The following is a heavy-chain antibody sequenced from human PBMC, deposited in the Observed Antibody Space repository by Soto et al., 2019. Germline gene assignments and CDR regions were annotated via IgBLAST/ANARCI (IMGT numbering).Heavy chain of an antibody. D-gene: IGHD5-12*01. Sequence: QVQLQESGPGLVKPSETLSLTCTVSGGSVSSGSYYWSWIRQPPGKGLEWIGYIYYSGSTNYNPPLKSRVTISVDTSKNQFSLKLSSVTAADTAVYYCARGGDGYNEYYYYGMDVWGQGTTVTVSS. V-gene: IGHV4-61*01. CDR3: ARGGDGYNEYYYYGMDV. CDR2: IYYSGST. CDR1: GGSVSSGSYY. J-gene: IGHJ6*02.